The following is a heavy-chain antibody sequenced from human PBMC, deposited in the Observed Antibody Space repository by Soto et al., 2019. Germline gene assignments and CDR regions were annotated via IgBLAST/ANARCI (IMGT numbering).Heavy chain of an antibody. V-gene: IGHV3-23*01. D-gene: IGHD3-22*01. J-gene: IGHJ4*02. CDR2: ISGSGGST. CDR1: GFTFSSYA. CDR3: ARFHDSSGYYRGTGFDH. Sequence: GGSLRLSCAASGFTFSSYAMSWVRQAPGKGLEWVSAISGSGGSTYYADSVKGRFTISRDNSKNTLCLQMNSLRAEDTAVYYCARFHDSSGYYRGTGFDHWGQGTLVTVSS.